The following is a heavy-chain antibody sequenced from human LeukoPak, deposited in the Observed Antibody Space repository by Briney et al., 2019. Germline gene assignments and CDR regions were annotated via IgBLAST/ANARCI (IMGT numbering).Heavy chain of an antibody. J-gene: IGHJ4*02. CDR3: ARDRGYCSGGSCYGVRYFDY. D-gene: IGHD2-15*01. V-gene: IGHV1-46*01. CDR2: INPRGGST. CDR1: GYTFTSHF. Sequence: ASVKVSCKASGYTFTSHFMHWVRQAPGQGLEWMGIINPRGGSTSYTQKFQGRVTMTRDTSISTAYMELSRLRSDDTAVYYCARDRGYCSGGSCYGVRYFDYWGQGTLVTVSS.